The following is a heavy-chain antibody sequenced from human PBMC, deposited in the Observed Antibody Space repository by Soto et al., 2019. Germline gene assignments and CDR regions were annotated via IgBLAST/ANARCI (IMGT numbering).Heavy chain of an antibody. V-gene: IGHV3-33*01. CDR3: ARDWHYYGSGSYYNEFDY. D-gene: IGHD3-10*01. CDR1: GFTFSSYG. Sequence: GGSLRLSCAASGFTFSSYGMHWVRQAPGKGLEWVAVIWYDGSNKYYADSVKGRFTISRDNSKNTLYLQMNSLRAEDTAVYYCARDWHYYGSGSYYNEFDYWGQGTLVTVSS. CDR2: IWYDGSNK. J-gene: IGHJ4*02.